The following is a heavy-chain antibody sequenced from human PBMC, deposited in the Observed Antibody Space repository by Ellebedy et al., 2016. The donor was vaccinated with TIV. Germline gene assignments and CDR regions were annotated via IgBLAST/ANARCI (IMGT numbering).Heavy chain of an antibody. CDR2: IKQDGSEI. Sequence: GESLKISXAASGFTFSSYWMSWVRQAPGKGLEWVANIKQDGSEIYYVDSVKGRFTISRDNAKNSLYLQMNSLRAEDTAVYYCARDRIVVAYGGWFDPWGQGTLVTVSS. V-gene: IGHV3-7*01. D-gene: IGHD2-2*01. CDR1: GFTFSSYW. CDR3: ARDRIVVAYGGWFDP. J-gene: IGHJ5*02.